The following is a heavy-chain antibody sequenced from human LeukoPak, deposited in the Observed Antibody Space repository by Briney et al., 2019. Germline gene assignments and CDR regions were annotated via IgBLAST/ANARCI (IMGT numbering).Heavy chain of an antibody. Sequence: GGSLRLSCAGSGFTLSNYWMSWVRQAPGKGLEWVANIKQDGSEKNYVDSVKGRFTISRDNAKNSLYLQMNSLRADDTAVYYCARRTAMVTVYYYYYMDVWGKGTTVTVSS. CDR2: IKQDGSEK. V-gene: IGHV3-7*01. D-gene: IGHD5-18*01. CDR3: ARRTAMVTVYYYYYMDV. CDR1: GFTLSNYW. J-gene: IGHJ6*03.